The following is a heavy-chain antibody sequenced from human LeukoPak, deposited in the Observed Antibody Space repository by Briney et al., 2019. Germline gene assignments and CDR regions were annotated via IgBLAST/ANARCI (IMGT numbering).Heavy chain of an antibody. V-gene: IGHV4-34*01. J-gene: IGHJ5*02. Sequence: SETLSLTCAVYGGSFSGYYWSGIRQPPGKGLEWIGEINHSGSTNYNPSLKSRVTISVDTSKTQFSLKLSSVTAADTAVYYCARLPIAAAGTSWFDPWGQGTLVTVSS. CDR2: INHSGST. CDR3: ARLPIAAAGTSWFDP. D-gene: IGHD6-13*01. CDR1: GGSFSGYY.